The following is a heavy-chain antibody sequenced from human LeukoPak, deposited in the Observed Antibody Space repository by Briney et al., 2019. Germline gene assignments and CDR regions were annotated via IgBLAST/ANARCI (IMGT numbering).Heavy chain of an antibody. CDR1: GGTFSSYT. V-gene: IGHV1-69*04. D-gene: IGHD2-2*01. J-gene: IGHJ6*02. Sequence: PSVKVSCKASGGTFSSYTISWGRQAPGQGLEWMGRIIPILGIANYAQKLQGRVTITADKSTSTAYMELSSLRSEDTAVYYCARDLARYCSSTSCHLSYYYYGMDVWGQGTTVTVSS. CDR3: ARDLARYCSSTSCHLSYYYYGMDV. CDR2: IIPILGIA.